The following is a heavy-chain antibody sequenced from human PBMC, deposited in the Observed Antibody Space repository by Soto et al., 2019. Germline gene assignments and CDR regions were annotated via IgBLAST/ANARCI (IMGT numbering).Heavy chain of an antibody. Sequence: PGGSLRLSCAASGFTFSSYGMTWVCQAPGKGLEWVSYISSSGSTIYYADSVKGRFTISRDNAKNSLYLQMNSLRAEDTAVYYCARPRGYFDYWGQGTLVTVSS. CDR3: ARPRGYFDY. CDR2: ISSSGSTI. CDR1: GFTFSSYG. D-gene: IGHD5-12*01. V-gene: IGHV3-48*03. J-gene: IGHJ4*02.